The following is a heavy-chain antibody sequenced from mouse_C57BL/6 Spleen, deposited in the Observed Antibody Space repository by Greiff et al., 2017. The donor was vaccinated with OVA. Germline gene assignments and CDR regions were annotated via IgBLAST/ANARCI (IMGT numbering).Heavy chain of an antibody. CDR2: IYPRSGNT. D-gene: IGHD1-1*01. V-gene: IGHV1-81*01. J-gene: IGHJ2*01. Sequence: QVQLQQSGAELARPGASVKLSCKASGYTFTSYGISWVKQRTGQGLEWIGEIYPRSGNTYYNEKFKGKATLTADKSSSTAYMELRSLTSEDSAVYYCAREGITTVPLDYWGQGTTLTVSS. CDR1: GYTFTSYG. CDR3: AREGITTVPLDY.